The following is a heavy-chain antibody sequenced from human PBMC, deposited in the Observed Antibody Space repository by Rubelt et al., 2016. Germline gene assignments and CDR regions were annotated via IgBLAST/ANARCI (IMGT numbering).Heavy chain of an antibody. CDR1: SFS. CDR3: ARFRFCSGGSCETDN. D-gene: IGHD2-15*01. V-gene: IGHV3-48*01. Sequence: SFSMSWVRQVPGKGLEWVSWISTSGSTIFYADSVKGRFTISRDNARDNAKSSLYLQMDSLRADDTAVYYCARFRFCSGGSCETDNWGQGTLVTVSS. CDR2: ISTSGSTI. J-gene: IGHJ4*02.